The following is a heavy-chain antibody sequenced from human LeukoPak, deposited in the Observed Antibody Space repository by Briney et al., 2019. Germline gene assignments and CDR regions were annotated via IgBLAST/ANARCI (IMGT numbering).Heavy chain of an antibody. D-gene: IGHD4-17*01. V-gene: IGHV3-30-3*01. CDR2: ISYDGSNK. J-gene: IGHJ4*02. Sequence: GGSLRLSCAASGFTFSSYAMHWVRQAPGKGLEWVAVISYDGSNKYYADSVKGRFTISRGNSKNTLYLQMNSLRAEDTAVYYCARDGPRDDYGDYYGYWGQGTLVTVSS. CDR1: GFTFSSYA. CDR3: ARDGPRDDYGDYYGY.